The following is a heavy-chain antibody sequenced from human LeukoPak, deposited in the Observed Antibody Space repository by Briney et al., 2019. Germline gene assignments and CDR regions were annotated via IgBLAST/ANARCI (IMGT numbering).Heavy chain of an antibody. D-gene: IGHD2-15*01. Sequence: GGSLRLSCAASGFTVSSNYMSWVRQAPGKGLEWVSVIYSGGSTYYADSVKGRFTISGDNSKNTLYLQMNSLRAEDTAVYYCARAFSGGSYYYYGMDVWGQGTTVTVSS. V-gene: IGHV3-66*01. CDR3: ARAFSGGSYYYYGMDV. CDR2: IYSGGST. J-gene: IGHJ6*02. CDR1: GFTVSSNY.